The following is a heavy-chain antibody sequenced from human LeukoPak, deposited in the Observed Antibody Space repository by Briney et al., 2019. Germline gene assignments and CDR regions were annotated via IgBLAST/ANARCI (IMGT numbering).Heavy chain of an antibody. CDR2: ISGSGGLT. V-gene: IGHV3-23*01. CDR1: KFTFRSYA. J-gene: IGHJ6*02. D-gene: IGHD3-16*01. CDR3: ARGATFGGTQGAYYYYGMDV. Sequence: GGSLRLSCAASKFTFRSYAMSWVRQAPGKGLEWVSAISGSGGLTFYADSVKGRFTISRDNSKNTLYLQMNSLRAEDTAVYYCARGATFGGTQGAYYYYGMDVWGQGTTVTVSS.